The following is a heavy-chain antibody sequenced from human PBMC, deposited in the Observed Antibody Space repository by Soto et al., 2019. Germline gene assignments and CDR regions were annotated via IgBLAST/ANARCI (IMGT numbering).Heavy chain of an antibody. CDR1: GFTFSSYS. V-gene: IGHV3-48*02. Sequence: EVQLVESGGGLVQPGGSLRLSCAASGFTFSSYSMNWVRQAPGKGLEWVSYISSSSSTIYYADSVKGRFTISRDNAKNSLYLQMNSLRDEDTGVYYCARAKYGSGSYYNPKGGYYYYGMDVWGQGTTVTVSS. J-gene: IGHJ6*02. CDR3: ARAKYGSGSYYNPKGGYYYYGMDV. D-gene: IGHD3-10*01. CDR2: ISSSSSTI.